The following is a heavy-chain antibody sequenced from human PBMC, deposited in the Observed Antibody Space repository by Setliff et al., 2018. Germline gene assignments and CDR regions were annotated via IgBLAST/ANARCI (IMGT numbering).Heavy chain of an antibody. D-gene: IGHD7-27*01. J-gene: IGHJ6*03. CDR1: GFTFSRYW. Sequence: PGGSLRLSCGASGFTFSRYWMYWVRQVPGKGLVWVSRINPDGSITNYADSVRGRFTISRDNAKNTLYLQMNSLRAEDTAVYFCASIDWGENFYNTDVWGKGTTVTVSS. CDR2: INPDGSIT. CDR3: ASIDWGENFYNTDV. V-gene: IGHV3-74*01.